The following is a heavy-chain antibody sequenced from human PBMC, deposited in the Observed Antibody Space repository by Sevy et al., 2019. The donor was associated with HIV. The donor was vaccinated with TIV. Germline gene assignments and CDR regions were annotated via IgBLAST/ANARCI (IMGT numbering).Heavy chain of an antibody. Sequence: ASVKVSCKASGGTFSSYAISWVRQAPGQGLEWMGGIIPIFGTANYAQKFQGRVTITADESTSTAYMELSSLRSEDTAVYYCARDYGSGSSMGYFDYWGQGTLLTVSS. CDR3: ARDYGSGSSMGYFDY. V-gene: IGHV1-69*13. CDR1: GGTFSSYA. D-gene: IGHD3-10*01. J-gene: IGHJ4*02. CDR2: IIPIFGTA.